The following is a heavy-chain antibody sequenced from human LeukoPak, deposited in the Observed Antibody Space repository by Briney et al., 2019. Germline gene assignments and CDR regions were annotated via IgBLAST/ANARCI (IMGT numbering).Heavy chain of an antibody. CDR3: AKDYRITMIVVVPAVAFDI. J-gene: IGHJ3*02. CDR2: TSGSGGST. Sequence: PGGSLRLSCAASGFTFGSYAMSWVRQAPGKGLEWVSATSGSGGSTYYADSVKGRFTISRDNSKNTLYLQMNSLRAEDTAVYYCAKDYRITMIVVVPAVAFDIWGQGTMVTVSS. D-gene: IGHD3-22*01. CDR1: GFTFGSYA. V-gene: IGHV3-23*01.